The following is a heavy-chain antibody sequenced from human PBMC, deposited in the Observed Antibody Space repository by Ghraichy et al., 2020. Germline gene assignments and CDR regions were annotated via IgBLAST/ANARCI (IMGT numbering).Heavy chain of an antibody. Sequence: SETLSLTCTVSGGSVSSGSYYWSWIRQPPGKGLEWIGDIYYSGSTNYNPSLKSRVTITVDTSKNQFSLKLSSVTAADTAVYYCARTYYDFWSGYSWGMDVWGQGTTVTVSS. J-gene: IGHJ6*02. D-gene: IGHD3-3*01. CDR1: GGSVSSGSYY. CDR2: IYYSGST. V-gene: IGHV4-61*01. CDR3: ARTYYDFWSGYSWGMDV.